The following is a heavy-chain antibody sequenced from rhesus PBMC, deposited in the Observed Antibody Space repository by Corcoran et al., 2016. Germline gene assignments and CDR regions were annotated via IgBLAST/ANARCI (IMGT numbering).Heavy chain of an antibody. CDR3: ARETAATWYNRFDV. D-gene: IGHD6-43*01. J-gene: IGHJ5-1*01. CDR2: IYGAGADT. CDR1: GGSIREAYF. Sequence: QVQLQESGPGLVKPSETLSLTCAVSGGSIREAYFWNGIRHPPGKGLEWIGDIYGAGADTHYNPSLKSQVMISKDTSKNQFSLKLSSVTAADTAVYYCARETAATWYNRFDVWGAGVLVTVSS. V-gene: IGHV4-106*01.